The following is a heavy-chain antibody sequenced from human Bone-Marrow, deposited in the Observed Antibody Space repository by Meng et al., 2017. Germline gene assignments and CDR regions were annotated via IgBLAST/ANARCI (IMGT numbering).Heavy chain of an antibody. CDR1: GYNFPDYW. Sequence: QVQLVQSRAGVKKPGASVKASCKPSGYNFPDYWLHWVRRAPGQGLEWMGGIIPIFGTANYAQKFQGRATITADESTSTAYMELSSLRSEDTAVYYCARTYGDYCFDYWGQGTLVTVSS. J-gene: IGHJ4*02. CDR2: IIPIFGTA. D-gene: IGHD4-17*01. V-gene: IGHV1-69*01. CDR3: ARTYGDYCFDY.